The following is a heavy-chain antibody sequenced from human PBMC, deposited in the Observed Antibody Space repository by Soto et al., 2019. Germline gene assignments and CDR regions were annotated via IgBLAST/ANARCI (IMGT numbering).Heavy chain of an antibody. V-gene: IGHV4-31*11. CDR3: SRDLSDEIFTGTRPLGF. CDR1: GGAISGGGHY. D-gene: IGHD3-9*01. J-gene: IGHJ1*01. CDR2: IYHTGST. Sequence: SETLSLTCVVSGGAISGGGHYWHWIRQHAGRGLEYIGYIYHTGSTYYNPSLQSRVTISLDTSGNNFSLNLRSVTAADTAVYFCSRDLSDEIFTGTRPLGFWGQGALVTVSS.